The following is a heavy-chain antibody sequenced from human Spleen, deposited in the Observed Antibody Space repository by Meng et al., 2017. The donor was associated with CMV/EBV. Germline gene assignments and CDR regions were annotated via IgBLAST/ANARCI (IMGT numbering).Heavy chain of an antibody. D-gene: IGHD2-15*01. CDR3: ARERTAATRFWFDP. J-gene: IGHJ5*02. V-gene: IGHV4-39*07. Sequence: SGGCSSTNTYYWGWIRQPPGKGLEWIGSIYYSGSTLYNPSLKSRVTMSVDTSKNQFSLRLSSVTAADTAVYYCARERTAATRFWFDPWGQGTLVTVSS. CDR1: GGCSSTNTYY. CDR2: IYYSGST.